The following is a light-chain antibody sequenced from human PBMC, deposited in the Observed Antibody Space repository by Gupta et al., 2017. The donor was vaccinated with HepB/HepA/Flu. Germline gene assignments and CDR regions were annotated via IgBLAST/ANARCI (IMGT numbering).Light chain of an antibody. CDR1: QGISSY. CDR3: QQLISCP. V-gene: IGKV1-9*01. J-gene: IGKJ1*01. Sequence: DIQLTQSPSFLSASVGDRVTITCRASQGISSYLAWYQQKPGKAPKILIYAASTLGGGVPSRFSGSGTGSEFTLTSLSPEDVDFDTYDKQQLISCPFGRGTKVEIK. CDR2: AAS.